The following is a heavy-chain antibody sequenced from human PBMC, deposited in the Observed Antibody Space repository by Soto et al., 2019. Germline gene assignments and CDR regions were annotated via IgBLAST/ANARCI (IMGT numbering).Heavy chain of an antibody. CDR2: ISGSGGST. J-gene: IGHJ5*02. Sequence: GGSMRLSCAASGFTFSSYAMSWVRQAPGKGLEWVSAISGSGGSTYYADSVKGRFTISRDNSKNTLYLQMNSLRAEDTAVYYCAKETDNYIVATVAWFDPWGQGTLVTVSS. CDR1: GFTFSSYA. CDR3: AKETDNYIVATVAWFDP. D-gene: IGHD5-12*01. V-gene: IGHV3-23*01.